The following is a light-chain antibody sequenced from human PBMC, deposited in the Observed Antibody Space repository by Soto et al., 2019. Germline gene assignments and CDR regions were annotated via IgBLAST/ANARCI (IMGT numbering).Light chain of an antibody. CDR1: QSVGTN. J-gene: IGKJ2*01. Sequence: EIVMTQSPATLSVSPGERATLSCRASQSVGTNLAWYQQKPGQAPGLVIYYTSTRATGIPARFSASGSGTEFTLTISSLQSEDCAVYYCQQYSHWLTTFGQGTKLEIK. CDR2: YTS. CDR3: QQYSHWLTT. V-gene: IGKV3-15*01.